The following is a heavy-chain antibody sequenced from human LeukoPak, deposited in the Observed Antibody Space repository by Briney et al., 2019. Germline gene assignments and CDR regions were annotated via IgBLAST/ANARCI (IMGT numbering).Heavy chain of an antibody. CDR2: MYSGGGT. CDR3: ARYDNGKDYFDY. D-gene: IGHD1-1*01. V-gene: IGHV3-53*01. Sequence: GGSLRLSCAVSGFSVTRNYVSWVRQAPGKGLEWVSLMYSGGGTSYADSVKGRFTISRDTSKNTLYLQMSSLRAEDTALYYCARYDNGKDYFDYWGQGTLVTVSS. CDR1: GFSVTRNY. J-gene: IGHJ4*02.